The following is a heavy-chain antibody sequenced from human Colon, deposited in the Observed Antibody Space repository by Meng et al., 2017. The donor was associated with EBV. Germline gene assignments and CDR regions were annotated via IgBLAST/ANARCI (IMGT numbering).Heavy chain of an antibody. Sequence: QVQLQQWGAGLLKPSETLSLTCAVYGGSFSGYYWSWIRQPPGKGLEWIGEIYHSGSTNYNPSLKSRVTISVDKSKNQFSLKLSSVTVADTAVYYCTTLYGDSISWGQGTLVTVSS. J-gene: IGHJ4*02. CDR1: GGSFSGYY. V-gene: IGHV4-34*01. D-gene: IGHD4-17*01. CDR3: TTLYGDSIS. CDR2: IYHSGST.